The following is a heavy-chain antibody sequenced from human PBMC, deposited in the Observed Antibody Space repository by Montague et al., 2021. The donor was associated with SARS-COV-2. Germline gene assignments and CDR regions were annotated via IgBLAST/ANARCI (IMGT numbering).Heavy chain of an antibody. V-gene: IGHV4-59*12. D-gene: IGHD3-22*01. Sequence: SETLSLTCTVSGGSISSYYWSWIRQPPGKGLEWIGSIYYSGSTYXNPSLKSRVTISVDTSKNQFSLKLSSVTAADTAVYYCAREGGWLSRGSYYFDYWGQGTLVTVSS. CDR1: GGSISSYY. J-gene: IGHJ4*02. CDR2: IYYSGST. CDR3: AREGGWLSRGSYYFDY.